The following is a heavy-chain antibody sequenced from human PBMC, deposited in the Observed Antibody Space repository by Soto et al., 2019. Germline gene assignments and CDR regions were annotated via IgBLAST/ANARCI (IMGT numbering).Heavy chain of an antibody. V-gene: IGHV1-69*01. CDR1: GGTFSSYA. CDR2: IIPIFGTA. Sequence: QVQLVQSGAEVKKPGSSVKVSCKASGGTFSSYAISWVRQAPGQGLEWMGGIIPIFGTANYAQKFQGRVTNTADESTSTAYMELSSLRSEDTAVYYCARDLGYCSGGSCYGRHYGMDVWGQGTTVTVSS. CDR3: ARDLGYCSGGSCYGRHYGMDV. D-gene: IGHD2-15*01. J-gene: IGHJ6*02.